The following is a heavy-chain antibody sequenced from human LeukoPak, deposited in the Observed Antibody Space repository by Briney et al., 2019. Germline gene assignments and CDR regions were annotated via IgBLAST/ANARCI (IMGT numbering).Heavy chain of an antibody. Sequence: PSETLSLTCAVYGGSFSGYYWSWIRQPPGKGLEWIGEINHSGSTNYNPSLKSRVTISVDTSKNQFSLKLGSVTAADTAVYYCARVAAAAGTSYWGQGTLVTVSS. J-gene: IGHJ4*02. CDR2: INHSGST. D-gene: IGHD6-13*01. V-gene: IGHV4-34*01. CDR3: ARVAAAAGTSY. CDR1: GGSFSGYY.